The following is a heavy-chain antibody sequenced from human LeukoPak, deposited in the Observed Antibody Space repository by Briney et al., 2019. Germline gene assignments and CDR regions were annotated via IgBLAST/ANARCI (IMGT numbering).Heavy chain of an antibody. J-gene: IGHJ4*02. V-gene: IGHV3-23*01. CDR2: ISGSGGGT. D-gene: IGHD3-3*01. Sequence: PGGSLRLSCAASGVTFTSYAMSWVRQAPGKGLEWVSTISGSGGGTYYEDSVKGRFTISRDNSKNTLYLQMNSLRAEDTAIYYCASRRDYYFDFWGRGTLVTVSS. CDR3: ASRRDYYFDF. CDR1: GVTFTSYA.